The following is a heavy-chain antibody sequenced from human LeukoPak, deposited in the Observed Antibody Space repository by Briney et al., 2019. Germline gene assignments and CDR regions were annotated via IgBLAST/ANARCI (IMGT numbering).Heavy chain of an antibody. J-gene: IGHJ6*03. CDR3: ARDGPHYDFWSGYYNYYYYMDV. V-gene: IGHV1-18*01. Sequence: ASVKVSCKASGYTFTSYGISWVRQAPGQGLEWMGWISAYSGNTNYAQKLQGRVTMTTDTSTSTAYMELRSLRSDDTAVYYCARDGPHYDFWSGYYNYYYYMDVWGKGTTVTVSS. CDR1: GYTFTSYG. D-gene: IGHD3-3*01. CDR2: ISAYSGNT.